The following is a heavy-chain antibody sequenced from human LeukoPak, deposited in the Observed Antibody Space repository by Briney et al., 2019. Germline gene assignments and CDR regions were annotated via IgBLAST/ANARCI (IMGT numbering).Heavy chain of an antibody. D-gene: IGHD1-14*01. J-gene: IGHJ4*02. CDR1: GFTFSSYW. Sequence: GGSLRLSCAASGFTFSSYWMSWVRQAPGKGLEWVANIKQDGSEEYYVDSVKGRFTISRDNAKNSLYLQMNSLRAEDTAVYYCARDNPRRPFDYWGQGTLVTVSS. CDR3: ARDNPRRPFDY. V-gene: IGHV3-7*01. CDR2: IKQDGSEE.